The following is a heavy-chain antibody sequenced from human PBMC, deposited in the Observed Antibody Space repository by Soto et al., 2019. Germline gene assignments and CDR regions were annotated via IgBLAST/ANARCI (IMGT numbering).Heavy chain of an antibody. D-gene: IGHD3-22*01. Sequence: SVKVSCKASGGTFSSYAIIWVRQAPGQGLEWMGGIIPIFGTANYAQKFQGRVTITADESTSTAYMELSSLRSEDTAVYYCARDWRYYDSTATGPPGYLDYWGQGTLVTVSS. CDR2: IIPIFGTA. V-gene: IGHV1-69*13. CDR1: GGTFSSYA. CDR3: ARDWRYYDSTATGPPGYLDY. J-gene: IGHJ4*02.